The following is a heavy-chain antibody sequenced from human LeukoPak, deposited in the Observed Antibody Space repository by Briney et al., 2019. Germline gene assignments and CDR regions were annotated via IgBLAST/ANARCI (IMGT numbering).Heavy chain of an antibody. CDR2: INPSGGST. V-gene: IGHV1-46*01. D-gene: IGHD6-13*01. CDR3: ARPARLAAAGTGGWFDP. Sequence: ASVKVSCKASGYTFTSYYMHWVRQAPGQGLEWMGIINPSGGSTSYAQKFQGRVTMTRDTSTSTVYMELSSLRSEDTAVYYCARPARLAAAGTGGWFDPWGQGTLVTASS. CDR1: GYTFTSYY. J-gene: IGHJ5*02.